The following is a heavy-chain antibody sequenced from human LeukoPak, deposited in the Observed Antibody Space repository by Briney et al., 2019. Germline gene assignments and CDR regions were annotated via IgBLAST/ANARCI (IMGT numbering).Heavy chain of an antibody. D-gene: IGHD1-26*01. CDR1: GGSISSTSYY. J-gene: IGHJ5*02. CDR2: FHYSVGT. Sequence: TSETLSLTCTVSGGSISSTSYYWGWIRQPPGKGLEWIGSFHYSVGTYYSPSLKSRVTISVDTSKNQFSLRLSSVTAADTAVYYCARQALGARAWFDPWGQGTLVTVSS. V-gene: IGHV4-39*01. CDR3: ARQALGARAWFDP.